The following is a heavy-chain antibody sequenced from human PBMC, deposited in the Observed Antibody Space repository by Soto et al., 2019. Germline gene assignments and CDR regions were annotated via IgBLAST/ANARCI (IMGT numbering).Heavy chain of an antibody. V-gene: IGHV4-31*03. Sequence: SETLSLTCIVSGGSISSGGYFWSWIRQYPGKGLEWIGHISDSGSTYYNTSLKSRITISVDTSKNQFSLKLGSVTAADTAVYYCARVGDSSGYYYPFDYWGQGTLVTVS. CDR2: ISDSGST. D-gene: IGHD3-22*01. CDR3: ARVGDSSGYYYPFDY. CDR1: GGSISSGGYF. J-gene: IGHJ4*02.